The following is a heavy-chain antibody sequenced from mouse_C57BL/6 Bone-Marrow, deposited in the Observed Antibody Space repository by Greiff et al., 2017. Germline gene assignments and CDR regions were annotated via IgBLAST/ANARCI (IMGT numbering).Heavy chain of an antibody. CDR1: GYAFSSYW. CDR2: IYPGDGDT. J-gene: IGHJ1*03. D-gene: IGHD1-1*01. V-gene: IGHV1-80*01. CDR3: ARWDYYGSAWYFDV. Sequence: QVQLQQSGAELVQPGASVKISCKASGYAFSSYWMNWVKQRPGKGLEWIGQIYPGDGDTNYNGKFKGKATLTADKSSSTAYMQLSSLTSEDSAVYFCARWDYYGSAWYFDVWGTGTTVTVSS.